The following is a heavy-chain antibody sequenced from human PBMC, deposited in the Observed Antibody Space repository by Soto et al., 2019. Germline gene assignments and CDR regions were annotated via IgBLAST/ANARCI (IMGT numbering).Heavy chain of an antibody. D-gene: IGHD3-22*01. J-gene: IGHJ6*02. CDR2: ISSSSTI. Sequence: GGSLRLSCAASGFTFSSYSMNWVRQAPGKGLEWVSYISSSSTIYYADSVKGRFTISRDNAKNSLYLQMNSLRAEDTAVYYCARDQGYYDSSGFKDYYYGMDVWGQGTTVTVSS. CDR1: GFTFSSYS. CDR3: ARDQGYYDSSGFKDYYYGMDV. V-gene: IGHV3-48*01.